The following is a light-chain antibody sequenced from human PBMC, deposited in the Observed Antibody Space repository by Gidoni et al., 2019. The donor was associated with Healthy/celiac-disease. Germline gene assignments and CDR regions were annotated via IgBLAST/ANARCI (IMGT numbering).Light chain of an antibody. CDR1: ALPKQY. J-gene: IGLJ3*02. V-gene: IGLV3-25*03. CDR3: QSADSSGSYWV. Sequence: SYELTQPPSVSVSPGQTARITCSGDALPKQYAYWYQQKAGQAPVLVIYKDSERPSGIPERISGSSSGTTVTLTISGVQAEDEADYYCQSADSSGSYWVFGGGTELTVL. CDR2: KDS.